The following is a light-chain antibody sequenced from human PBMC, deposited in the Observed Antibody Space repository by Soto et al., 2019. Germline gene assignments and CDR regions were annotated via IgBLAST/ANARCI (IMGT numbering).Light chain of an antibody. J-gene: IGKJ3*01. V-gene: IGKV3-20*01. Sequence: EIVLTESPGTQSLSPGERATLSCRASQSISGSHLAWYQQRPGQAPRLLIYGASSRATGIPDRFSGSGSGTDFTLTISRLEPEDFAVYFCQQYDTSPVTFGPGTKVDIK. CDR1: QSISGSH. CDR2: GAS. CDR3: QQYDTSPVT.